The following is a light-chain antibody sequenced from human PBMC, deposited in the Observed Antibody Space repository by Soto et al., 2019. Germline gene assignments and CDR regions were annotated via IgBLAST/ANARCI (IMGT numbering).Light chain of an antibody. Sequence: EIVLTQSPGTLSLSPGERATLSCRASQSVSSSYLAWYQQKPGQAPRLLIYGASSRATGIPDRFSGSGSGTDFTLTISRLEPEDFAVYYCKQYGSAPNTFGQGTKLDIK. J-gene: IGKJ1*01. V-gene: IGKV3-20*01. CDR2: GAS. CDR1: QSVSSSY. CDR3: KQYGSAPNT.